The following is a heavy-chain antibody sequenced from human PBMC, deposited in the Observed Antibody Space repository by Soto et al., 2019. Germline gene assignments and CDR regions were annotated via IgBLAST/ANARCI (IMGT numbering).Heavy chain of an antibody. Sequence: SETLSLTCTVSGGYISSYYWSWIRQPPGKGLEWIGYIYYSGSTNYNPSLKSRVTISVDTSKNQFSLKLSSVTAADTAVYYCAILRGGGRGNYGMDVWGQGTTVTVSS. J-gene: IGHJ6*02. CDR3: AILRGGGRGNYGMDV. CDR2: IYYSGST. CDR1: GGYISSYY. V-gene: IGHV4-59*01. D-gene: IGHD2-15*01.